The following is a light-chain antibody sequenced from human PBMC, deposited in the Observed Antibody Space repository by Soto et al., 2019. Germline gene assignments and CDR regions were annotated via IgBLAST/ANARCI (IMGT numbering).Light chain of an antibody. J-gene: IGLJ3*02. Sequence: QSVLTQAPSASGTPGQRVTISCSGSNSNIGSNTVSWYQQVPGTAPKVLIYNNDQRPSGVPDRLSGYKSGTSASLAIGGLQSEDEADYYCAAWDGSLNGWVFGGGTKVTVL. V-gene: IGLV1-44*01. CDR1: NSNIGSNT. CDR3: AAWDGSLNGWV. CDR2: NND.